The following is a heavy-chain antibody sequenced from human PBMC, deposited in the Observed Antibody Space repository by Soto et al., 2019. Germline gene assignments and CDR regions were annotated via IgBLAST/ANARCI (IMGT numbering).Heavy chain of an antibody. V-gene: IGHV1-46*01. J-gene: IGHJ3*02. CDR3: ARDPYAADDSSGYYGDAFDT. D-gene: IGHD3-22*01. CDR2: INPSGGST. CDR1: GYTFTRYY. Sequence: ASVKVSCPASGYTFTRYYMHWVRQAPGQGLEWMGIINPSGGSTSYAQKFQGRVTMTRDTSTSTVYMELSSLRSEDTAVYYCARDPYAADDSSGYYGDAFDTWCQGIRVTV.